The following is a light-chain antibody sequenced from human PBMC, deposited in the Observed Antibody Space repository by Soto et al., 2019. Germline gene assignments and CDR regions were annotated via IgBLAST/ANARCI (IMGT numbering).Light chain of an antibody. CDR1: QSVSSN. V-gene: IGKV3D-15*01. CDR3: QQYNNWPWT. CDR2: AAS. J-gene: IGKJ1*01. Sequence: RVMTQSPTTLSVSPGSRSTLPCRASQSVSSNLAWYQQKHGQAPRLLIYAASSRATGIPDRFSGGGYGTDFNLTISRLETEDFAVYSCQQYNNWPWTFGQGTKVDIK.